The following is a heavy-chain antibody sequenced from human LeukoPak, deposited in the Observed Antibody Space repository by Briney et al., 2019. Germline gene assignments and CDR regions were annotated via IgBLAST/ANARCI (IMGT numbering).Heavy chain of an antibody. D-gene: IGHD3-3*02. CDR3: AKANGAIFGVAGYFDY. Sequence: GGSLRLSCAASGFTFSSYAMSWVRQAPGKGLEWLSSISGGGGTTYYADSVKGRFTISRDNSKNPLYLQMNSLRAEDTAVYYCAKANGAIFGVAGYFDYWGQGTLVTVSS. J-gene: IGHJ4*02. CDR1: GFTFSSYA. V-gene: IGHV3-23*01. CDR2: ISGGGGTT.